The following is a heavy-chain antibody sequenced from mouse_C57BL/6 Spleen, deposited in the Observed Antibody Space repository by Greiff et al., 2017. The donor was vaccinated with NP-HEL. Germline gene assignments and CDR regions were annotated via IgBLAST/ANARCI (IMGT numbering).Heavy chain of an antibody. CDR2: ISYSGST. V-gene: IGHV3-2*02. J-gene: IGHJ2*01. CDR1: GYSITSGYG. D-gene: IGHD1-2*01. Sequence: EVKLQESGPGLVKPSQSLSLTCTVTGYSITSGYGWNWIRQFPGNKLEWMGYISYSGSTNYNPSLQSRISITRDTSKNQFFLQLNSVTTEDTATYYCVRTARIKYWGQGTTLTVSS. CDR3: VRTARIKY.